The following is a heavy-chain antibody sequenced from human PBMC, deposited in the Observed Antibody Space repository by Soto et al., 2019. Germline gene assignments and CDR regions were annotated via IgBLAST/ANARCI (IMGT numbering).Heavy chain of an antibody. D-gene: IGHD3-9*01. CDR2: IWYDGSNK. CDR3: ARDHPSTYYDILTGLFDY. Sequence: GGSLRLSCAASGFTFSSYGMHWVRQAPGKGLEWVAVIWYDGSNKYYADSVKGRFTISRDNSKNTLYLQMNSLRAEDTAVYYCARDHPSTYYDILTGLFDYWGQGTLVTVSS. V-gene: IGHV3-33*01. J-gene: IGHJ4*02. CDR1: GFTFSSYG.